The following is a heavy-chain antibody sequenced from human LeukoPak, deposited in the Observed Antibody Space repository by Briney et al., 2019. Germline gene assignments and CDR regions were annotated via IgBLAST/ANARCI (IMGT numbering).Heavy chain of an antibody. V-gene: IGHV1-18*01. Sequence: ASVKVSCKASGYTFTSYGISWVRQAPGQGLEWMGWISAYNGNTNYAQKLQGRVTMTTDTSTSTAYMELRSPRSDDTAVYYCSTNYYDSSGYYYVGNYYYGMDVWGQGTTVTVSS. CDR1: GYTFTSYG. D-gene: IGHD3-22*01. CDR2: ISAYNGNT. CDR3: STNYYDSSGYYYVGNYYYGMDV. J-gene: IGHJ6*02.